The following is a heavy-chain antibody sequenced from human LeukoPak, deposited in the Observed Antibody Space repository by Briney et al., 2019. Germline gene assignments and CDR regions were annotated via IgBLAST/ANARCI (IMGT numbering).Heavy chain of an antibody. Sequence: SETLSLTCAVYGGSFSGYYWSWIRQPPGKGLEWIGEINHSGSTNYNPSLKSRVTISVDTSKNQFSLKLSSVTAADTAVYYCARDKGGYCSGGSCYSETAEDYWGQGTLVTVSS. V-gene: IGHV4-34*01. D-gene: IGHD2-15*01. CDR1: GGSFSGYY. CDR3: ARDKGGYCSGGSCYSETAEDY. CDR2: INHSGST. J-gene: IGHJ4*02.